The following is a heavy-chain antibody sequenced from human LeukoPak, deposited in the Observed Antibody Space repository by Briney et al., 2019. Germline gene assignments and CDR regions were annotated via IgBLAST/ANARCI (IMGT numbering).Heavy chain of an antibody. V-gene: IGHV3-23*01. J-gene: IGHJ4*02. Sequence: GGSLRLSCAASGFTFSSYAMSWVRQAPGKGLEWVSTFSGSAGNTYYADSVKGRFTIFRDNSKNTVYLQVSSLRAEDTAIYYCAKVYAPYGGKGGPFDSWGQGTLVTVSS. CDR2: FSGSAGNT. CDR1: GFTFSSYA. D-gene: IGHD4-23*01. CDR3: AKVYAPYGGKGGPFDS.